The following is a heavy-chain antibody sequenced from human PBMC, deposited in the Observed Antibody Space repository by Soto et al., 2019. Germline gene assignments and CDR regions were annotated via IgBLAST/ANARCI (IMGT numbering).Heavy chain of an antibody. J-gene: IGHJ4*02. V-gene: IGHV3-30-3*01. D-gene: IGHD1-7*01. CDR2: ISYDGSNK. CDR3: ARGTMALDY. Sequence: QVQLVESGGGVVQPGRSLRLSCAASGFTFSSYAMHWVPQAPGKGLEWVAVISYDGSNKYYADSVKGRFTISRDNSKNTLYLQMNSLRAEDTAVYYCARGTMALDYWGQGTLVTVSS. CDR1: GFTFSSYA.